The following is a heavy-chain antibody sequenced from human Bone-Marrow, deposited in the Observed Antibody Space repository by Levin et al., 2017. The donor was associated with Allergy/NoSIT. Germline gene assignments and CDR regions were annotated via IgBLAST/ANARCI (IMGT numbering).Heavy chain of an antibody. J-gene: IGHJ4*02. CDR2: ISVSGRTI. D-gene: IGHD1-26*01. CDR1: GFTFSDYY. V-gene: IGHV3-11*04. Sequence: PGGSLRLSCVVSGFTFSDYYMNWIRQAPGKGLEWISYISVSGRTINYADSVKGRFTVARDNAKNSLYLQMNSLRGDDTAVYYCARAPSGKRYFFDYWGQGTRVTVSP. CDR3: ARAPSGKRYFFDY.